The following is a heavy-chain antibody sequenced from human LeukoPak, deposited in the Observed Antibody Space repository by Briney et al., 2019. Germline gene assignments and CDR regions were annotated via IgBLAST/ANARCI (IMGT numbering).Heavy chain of an antibody. CDR3: AKADWVSNADAVW. CDR1: GFSFSSYA. Sequence: GGSLRLSCAASGFSFSSYAMSWVRQAPARGPEWVSSIIGGGETFYADSVKRRFTLSRDDSRNTVYLQLNNLRVEDTAIYYCAKADWVSNADAVWWGQGTQVTVSS. V-gene: IGHV3-23*01. D-gene: IGHD1-1*01. J-gene: IGHJ4*02. CDR2: IIGGGET.